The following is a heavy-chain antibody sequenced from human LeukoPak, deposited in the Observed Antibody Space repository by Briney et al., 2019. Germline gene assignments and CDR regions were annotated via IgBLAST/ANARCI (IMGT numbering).Heavy chain of an antibody. D-gene: IGHD2-8*02. J-gene: IGHJ4*02. CDR1: GYSFATYW. Sequence: GESLKISCNGSGYSFATYWIAWVRQMPGKGLEWMGDIYPRDSDTKYSLSFQGQVTISADTSLSTAYLQWSSLQPSDSAIYFCARRHSYCTASSCYLYLDTWGQGTLVTVSS. CDR3: ARRHSYCTASSCYLYLDT. V-gene: IGHV5-51*01. CDR2: IYPRDSDT.